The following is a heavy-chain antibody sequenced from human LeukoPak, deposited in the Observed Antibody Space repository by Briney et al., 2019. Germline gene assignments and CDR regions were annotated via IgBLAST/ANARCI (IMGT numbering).Heavy chain of an antibody. D-gene: IGHD7-27*01. Sequence: ASVKVSCKASGYTFTSYDFNWVRQATGQRPEWMGWMSPNSGDTGYAQKFQDRVTMTRNTSISTAYMEMSSLRSDDTAVYYCARGPPNWGYDYWGPGTLVTVSS. CDR3: ARGPPNWGYDY. CDR2: MSPNSGDT. V-gene: IGHV1-8*01. J-gene: IGHJ4*02. CDR1: GYTFTSYD.